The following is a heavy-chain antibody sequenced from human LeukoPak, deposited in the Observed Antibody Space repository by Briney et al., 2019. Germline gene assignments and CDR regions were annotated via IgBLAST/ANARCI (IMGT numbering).Heavy chain of an antibody. CDR3: ARNGGHWFDP. J-gene: IGHJ5*02. V-gene: IGHV4-34*01. Sequence: SETLSLTCAVYGGPFSGYYWSWIRQPPGKGLEWIGEINHSGSTNYNPSLKSRVTISVDTSKNQFSLKLSSVTAADTAVYYCARNGGHWFDPWGQGTLVSVSS. CDR1: GGPFSGYY. CDR2: INHSGST.